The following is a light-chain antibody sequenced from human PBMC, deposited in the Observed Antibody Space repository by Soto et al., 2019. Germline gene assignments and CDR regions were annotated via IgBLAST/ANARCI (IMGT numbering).Light chain of an antibody. Sequence: DIQMTQSPSSLSASVGDRVTITCRASQTISTYLNWYQQKPGKAPRLLIYDASSLLSGVPSRFSGSGSGTDFTLTIASLQPEDFSTYYCQQSDSTPYTFGQGTKVEIK. CDR1: QTISTY. CDR2: DAS. V-gene: IGKV1-39*01. CDR3: QQSDSTPYT. J-gene: IGKJ2*01.